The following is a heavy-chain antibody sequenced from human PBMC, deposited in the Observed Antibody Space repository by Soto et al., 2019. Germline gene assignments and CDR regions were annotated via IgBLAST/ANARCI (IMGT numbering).Heavy chain of an antibody. CDR1: GFTFTNYA. CDR2: ISFDGDKK. J-gene: IGHJ6*02. Sequence: PGGSLRLSCAASGFTFTNYAFHWGRQAPGKGLEWLAVISFDGDKKYYADSVKGRFIISRDNFKSTLYLQMNSLRGEDAALYFCGREDDYNYRYFNYGVDVWGRGTTVTVSS. CDR3: GREDDYNYRYFNYGVDV. V-gene: IGHV3-30-3*01. D-gene: IGHD5-12*01.